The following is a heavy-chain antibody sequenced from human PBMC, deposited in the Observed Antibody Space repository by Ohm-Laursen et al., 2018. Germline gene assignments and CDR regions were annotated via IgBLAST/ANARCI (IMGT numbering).Heavy chain of an antibody. V-gene: IGHV3-30*18. Sequence: SLRLSCAASGFTFSSYGMHWVRQAPDKGLEWVAVISYDGSNKYYADSVKGRFTISRDNSKNTLYLQMNSLRAEDTAVYYCAKGLIAARLTPIDYWGQGTLVTVSS. CDR3: AKGLIAARLTPIDY. D-gene: IGHD6-6*01. CDR2: ISYDGSNK. J-gene: IGHJ4*02. CDR1: GFTFSSYG.